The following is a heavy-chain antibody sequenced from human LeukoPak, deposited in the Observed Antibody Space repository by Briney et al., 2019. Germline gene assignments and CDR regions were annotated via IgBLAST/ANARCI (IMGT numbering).Heavy chain of an antibody. CDR1: GFTFSNYW. D-gene: IGHD4-17*01. Sequence: GGSLRLSCAASGFTFSNYWMNWVRQAPGRGLEWVANIKQDGSEKYYVDSVKGRFTISRDNAKNSLYLQMNSLRVEDTAVYYCAREIYGNPDYWGQGTLVTVSS. V-gene: IGHV3-7*01. CDR2: IKQDGSEK. CDR3: AREIYGNPDY. J-gene: IGHJ4*02.